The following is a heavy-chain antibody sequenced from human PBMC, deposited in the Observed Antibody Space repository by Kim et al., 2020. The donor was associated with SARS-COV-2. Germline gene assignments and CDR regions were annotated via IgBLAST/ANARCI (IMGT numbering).Heavy chain of an antibody. V-gene: IGHV3-23*01. Sequence: SVKGRFTSSSEKSKNTRYLQMNSLRAEDTAVYYCAKRYYYGSSGYYPFDYWGQGPLVTVSS. CDR3: AKRYYYGSSGYYPFDY. J-gene: IGHJ4*02. D-gene: IGHD3-22*01.